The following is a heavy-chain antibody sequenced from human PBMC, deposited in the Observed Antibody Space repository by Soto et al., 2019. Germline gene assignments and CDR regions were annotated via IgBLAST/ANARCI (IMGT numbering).Heavy chain of an antibody. V-gene: IGHV4-31*03. Sequence: QVQLQESGPGLVKPSQTLSLTCTVSGGSISSGGYYWTWIRQHPGKGLEWIGYVYYSGSTYYNPSLKSRVTISVDTSKNHFSLKLSSVTAADTAVYYCAGDTYSTGWYALDYWGQGALVTVFS. CDR1: GGSISSGGYY. J-gene: IGHJ4*02. CDR3: AGDTYSTGWYALDY. CDR2: VYYSGST. D-gene: IGHD6-19*01.